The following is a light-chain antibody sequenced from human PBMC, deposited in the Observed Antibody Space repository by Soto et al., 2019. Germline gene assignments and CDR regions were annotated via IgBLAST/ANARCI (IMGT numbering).Light chain of an antibody. V-gene: IGKV3-20*01. CDR1: QSVASRN. J-gene: IGKJ1*01. CDR3: QHFGDSLWT. Sequence: EIVLTQSPVTLSLSPGERATLFCRASQSVASRNSAWYQQKSGQAPRLLMYGASSRAIHTPDRFSGTGSGTDFTLTISGLEPEDFAVYYCQHFGDSLWTFAQGTKVDIK. CDR2: GAS.